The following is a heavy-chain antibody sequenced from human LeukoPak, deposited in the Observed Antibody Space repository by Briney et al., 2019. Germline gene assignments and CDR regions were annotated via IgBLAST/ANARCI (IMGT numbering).Heavy chain of an antibody. CDR1: GYTFTGNY. CDR2: LNPNSGGT. Sequence: ASVKVSCKASGYTFTGNYIPWVRQAPGQGLEWMVWLNPNSGGTNYAQKFQGRVTMTRDTSISTAYMELSRLRSDDTAVYYCASGGDYDVIAAFDIWGQGTMVTVSS. CDR3: ASGGDYDVIAAFDI. V-gene: IGHV1-2*02. D-gene: IGHD4-17*01. J-gene: IGHJ3*02.